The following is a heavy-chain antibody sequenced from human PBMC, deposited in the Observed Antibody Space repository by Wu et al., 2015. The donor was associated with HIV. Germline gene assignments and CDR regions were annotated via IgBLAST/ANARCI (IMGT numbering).Heavy chain of an antibody. CDR2: IIPIFGTA. J-gene: IGHJ4*02. V-gene: IGHV1-69*12. D-gene: IGHD3-3*01. CDR1: GGTFSSYA. Sequence: QVQLVQSGAEVKKPGSSVKVSCKASGGTFSSYAISWVRQAPGQGLEWMGGIIPIFGTANYAQKFQGRVTITADESTSTAYMELSSLRSEDTAVYYCASPSVRYDFWGGHLDYWGQGTLVTVSS. CDR3: ASPSVRYDFWGGHLDY.